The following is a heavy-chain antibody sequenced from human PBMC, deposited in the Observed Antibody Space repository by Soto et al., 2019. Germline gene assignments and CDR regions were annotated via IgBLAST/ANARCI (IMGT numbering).Heavy chain of an antibody. CDR2: IYHSGST. CDR1: GGSISSGGYS. V-gene: IGHV4-30-2*01. CDR3: ARGNHYYDSSGEDYYYYGMDA. J-gene: IGHJ6*02. D-gene: IGHD3-22*01. Sequence: SETLSLTCAVSGGSISSGGYSWSWIRQPPGNGLEWIGYIYHSGSTYYNPSLKSRVTISVDRSKNQFSLKLSSVTAADTAVYYCARGNHYYDSSGEDYYYYGMDAWGQGTTVTVSS.